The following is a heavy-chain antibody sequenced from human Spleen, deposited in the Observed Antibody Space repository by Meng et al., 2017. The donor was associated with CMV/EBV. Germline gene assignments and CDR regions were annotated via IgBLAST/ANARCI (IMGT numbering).Heavy chain of an antibody. Sequence: TCAFSGFSLTTSGVGEGWIRQPPGKALEWLALIYWNDDERYSPSLKNRLTITKDTSKNQVVLTMTNMDPVDTATYYCARSLSNWFDPWGQGTLVTVSS. CDR1: GFSLTTSGVG. CDR2: IYWNDDE. V-gene: IGHV2-5*01. CDR3: ARSLSNWFDP. J-gene: IGHJ5*02.